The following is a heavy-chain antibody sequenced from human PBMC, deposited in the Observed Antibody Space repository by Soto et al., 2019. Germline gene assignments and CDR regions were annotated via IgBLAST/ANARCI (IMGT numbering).Heavy chain of an antibody. CDR1: GYNFIDYD. Sequence: QVQLVQSGAEVKKPGASVKVSCKASGYNFIDYDINWMRQSTGQGLEWMGGMTPNSGNTGYAQKFQCRVTLTRDTSIGTAYMELSSLKTEDTAVYYCSRNPYGSGLFDPWGQGTLVTVSS. J-gene: IGHJ5*02. V-gene: IGHV1-8*01. CDR2: MTPNSGNT. CDR3: SRNPYGSGLFDP. D-gene: IGHD6-19*01.